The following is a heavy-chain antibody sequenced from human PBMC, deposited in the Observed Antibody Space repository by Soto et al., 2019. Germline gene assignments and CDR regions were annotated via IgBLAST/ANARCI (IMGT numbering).Heavy chain of an antibody. CDR1: GFTFSSYW. CDR2: IKQDGSEK. Sequence: EVQLVESGGGLVQPGGSLRLSCAASGFTFSSYWMSWVRQAPGKGLEWVANIKQDGSEKYYVDSVKGRFTISRDSAKNSLYLQMNSLRAEVTAVYFCARAWRPRFYFDYWGQGTLVTVSS. J-gene: IGHJ4*02. V-gene: IGHV3-7*01. CDR3: ARAWRPRFYFDY.